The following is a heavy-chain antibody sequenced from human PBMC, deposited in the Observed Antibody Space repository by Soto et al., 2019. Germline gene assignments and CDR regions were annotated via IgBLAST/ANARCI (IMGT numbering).Heavy chain of an antibody. CDR3: AKDRPYSSSWYPFDY. CDR2: ISGSGGST. D-gene: IGHD6-13*01. J-gene: IGHJ4*02. V-gene: IGHV3-23*01. Sequence: PGGSLRLSCAASGFTFSSYAMSWVRQAPGKGLEWVSAISGSGGSTYYADSVKGRFTVSRDNSKNTLYLQMNSLRAEDTAVYYCAKDRPYSSSWYPFDYWGQGTLVTVSS. CDR1: GFTFSSYA.